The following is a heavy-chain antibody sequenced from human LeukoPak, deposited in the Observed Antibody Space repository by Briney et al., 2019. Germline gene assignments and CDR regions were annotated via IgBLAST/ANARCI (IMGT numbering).Heavy chain of an antibody. CDR1: GGSISSSSYY. CDR3: AKDLVKYQLLYGGYYYGMDV. V-gene: IGHV4-39*02. Sequence: SETLSLTCTVSGGSISSSSYYWGWIRQPPGKGLEWIGSIYYSGSTYYNPSLKSRVTISVDTSKNQFSLKLSSVTAADTAVYYCAKDLVKYQLLYGGYYYGMDVWGQGTTVTVSS. J-gene: IGHJ6*02. D-gene: IGHD2-2*02. CDR2: IYYSGST.